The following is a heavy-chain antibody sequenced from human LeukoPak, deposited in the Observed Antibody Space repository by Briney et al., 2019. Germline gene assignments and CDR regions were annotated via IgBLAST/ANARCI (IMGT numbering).Heavy chain of an antibody. V-gene: IGHV4-4*02. CDR3: ARAEVVLYQDWFDP. D-gene: IGHD2-2*02. CDR1: GGSISSSNW. Sequence: SGTLSLTCAVSGGSISSSNWWSWVRQPPGKGLEWIGEIYHSGSTNYNPSLKSRVTISVDKSKNQFSLKLSSVTAADTAVYYCARAEVVLYQDWFDPWGQGTLVTVSS. CDR2: IYHSGST. J-gene: IGHJ5*02.